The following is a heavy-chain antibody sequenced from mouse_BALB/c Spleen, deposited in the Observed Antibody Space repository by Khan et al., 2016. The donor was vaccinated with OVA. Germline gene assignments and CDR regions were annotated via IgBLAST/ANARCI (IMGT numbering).Heavy chain of an antibody. D-gene: IGHD2-1*01. J-gene: IGHJ3*01. V-gene: IGHV1S132*01. CDR2: IFPGTGTT. CDR1: GYSFSSYR. CDR3: ARGYFGNYEFVY. Sequence: QVQLKESGAELVKPGASVKLSCKTSGYSFSSYRIQWVKQRPGQGLGWIGQIFPGTGTTYYNENFKGKATLTVDTSSSTAYMQLSSLTSEDSAVYFCARGYFGNYEFVYWGRGTLVTVSP.